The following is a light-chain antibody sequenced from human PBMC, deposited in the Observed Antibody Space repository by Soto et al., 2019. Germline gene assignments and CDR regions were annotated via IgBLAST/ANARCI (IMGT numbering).Light chain of an antibody. Sequence: QSVLTQPPSVSGAPGQRVTISCTGSSANIGAGYDVHWYQQHPGTAPKLLIYVNSNRPSGVPDRFSGYKSGASASLAITGLQAEDEADYYCRSYDGGLRAVVFGGGTKLTVL. CDR1: SANIGAGYD. V-gene: IGLV1-40*01. CDR3: RSYDGGLRAVV. J-gene: IGLJ2*01. CDR2: VNS.